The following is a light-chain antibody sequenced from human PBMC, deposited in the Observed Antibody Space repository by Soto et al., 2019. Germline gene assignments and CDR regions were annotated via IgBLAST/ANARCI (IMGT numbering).Light chain of an antibody. J-gene: IGKJ2*01. Sequence: EIVMTQSPATLSVSPGESATLSCRASQSISSELAWYQQKPGQPPRLLIYGASTRATGVPARFTGSGSGSDFTLTISGLQSEDFAVYYCQQGHNWPLTFGQETRLEI. CDR2: GAS. CDR3: QQGHNWPLT. V-gene: IGKV3-15*01. CDR1: QSISSE.